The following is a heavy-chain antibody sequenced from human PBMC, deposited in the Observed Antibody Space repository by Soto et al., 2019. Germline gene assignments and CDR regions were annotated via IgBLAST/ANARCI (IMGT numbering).Heavy chain of an antibody. CDR1: GGSFSGYY. Sequence: SSETLSLTCAAYGGSFSGYYWSWIRQPPGKGLEWIGEINHSGSTNYNPSLKSRVTISVDTSKNQFSLKLSSVTAADTAVYYCARGRSYDILTGYFFLKWFDPWGQGTLVTVSS. V-gene: IGHV4-34*01. CDR3: ARGRSYDILTGYFFLKWFDP. D-gene: IGHD3-9*01. CDR2: INHSGST. J-gene: IGHJ5*02.